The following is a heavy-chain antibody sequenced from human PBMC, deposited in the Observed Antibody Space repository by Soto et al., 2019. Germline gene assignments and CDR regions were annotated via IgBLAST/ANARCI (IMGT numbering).Heavy chain of an antibody. D-gene: IGHD3-10*01. J-gene: IGHJ4*02. Sequence: GGSLRLSCAASGFTFSSYGMHWVRQAPGKGLEWVAVIWYDGSNKYYADSVKGRFTISRDNSKNTLYLQMNSLRAEDTAVYYCARESTSGLGYFDYWGQGTLVTVSS. CDR2: IWYDGSNK. CDR3: ARESTSGLGYFDY. V-gene: IGHV3-33*01. CDR1: GFTFSSYG.